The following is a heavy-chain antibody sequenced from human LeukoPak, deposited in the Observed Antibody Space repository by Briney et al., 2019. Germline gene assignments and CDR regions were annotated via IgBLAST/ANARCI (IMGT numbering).Heavy chain of an antibody. D-gene: IGHD6-13*01. CDR1: GIPFSDFY. CDR3: AAGTAADY. J-gene: IGHJ4*02. Sequence: PGGSLRLSCVVSGIPFSDFYMNWIRQAPGKGLEWISYISSSSYTDYAESVKGRFTISRDNAKSALYLEMKDLRVEDTAVYYCAAGTAADYWGQGTLVIVSS. V-gene: IGHV3-11*03. CDR2: ISSSSYT.